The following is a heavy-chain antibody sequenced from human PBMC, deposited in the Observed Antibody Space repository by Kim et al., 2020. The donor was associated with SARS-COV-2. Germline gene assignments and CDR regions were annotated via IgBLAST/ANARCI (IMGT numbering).Heavy chain of an antibody. V-gene: IGHV3-11*06. CDR2: ISSSRSDT. J-gene: IGHJ4*02. CDR1: GFTFSDYY. CDR3: ARVIYGDDMGYYFDY. Sequence: GGSLRLSCAASGFTFSDYYMSWIRQAPGKGLEYVSYISSSRSDTNYADSVEGRFTISRDNAKNSLYLQMNSLRAEDTAVYYCARVIYGDDMGYYFDYWGQATLVTVS. D-gene: IGHD4-17*01.